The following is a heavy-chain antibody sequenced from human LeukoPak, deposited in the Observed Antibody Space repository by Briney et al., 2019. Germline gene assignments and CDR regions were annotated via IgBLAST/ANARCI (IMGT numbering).Heavy chain of an antibody. J-gene: IGHJ4*02. CDR3: AREAVDYYGSGSYDY. Sequence: GRSLRLSCAASGFTFSSYAMHWVRQAPGKGLEWVAVISYDGSNKYYADSVKGRFTISRDNSKNTLYLQMNSLRAEDTAVYCCAREAVDYYGSGSYDYWGQGTLVTVSS. V-gene: IGHV3-30*04. D-gene: IGHD3-10*01. CDR2: ISYDGSNK. CDR1: GFTFSSYA.